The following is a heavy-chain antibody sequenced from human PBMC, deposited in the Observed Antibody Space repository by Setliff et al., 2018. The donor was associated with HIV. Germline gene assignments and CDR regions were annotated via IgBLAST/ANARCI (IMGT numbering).Heavy chain of an antibody. V-gene: IGHV1-18*01. D-gene: IGHD1-26*01. Sequence: ASVKVSCKASGYIFTTYGISWVRQAPGQGLEWMGWISAYNGNTNYAQKLQGRVTMTTDTSTGTGHLELRSLRSDDTAVYYCARELGAKNDAFDIWGQGTMVT. CDR2: ISAYNGNT. CDR3: ARELGAKNDAFDI. CDR1: GYIFTTYG. J-gene: IGHJ3*02.